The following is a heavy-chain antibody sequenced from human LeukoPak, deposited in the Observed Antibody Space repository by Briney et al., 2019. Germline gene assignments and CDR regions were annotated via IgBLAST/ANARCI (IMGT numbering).Heavy chain of an antibody. CDR3: ARAGEPYYYDSSTYPPTWYFDL. D-gene: IGHD3-22*01. J-gene: IGHJ2*01. CDR2: IYYSGST. CDR1: GGSISSYY. V-gene: IGHV4-59*01. Sequence: SETLSPTCTVSGGSISSYYWSWIRQPPGKGLEWIGYIYYSGSTKYNPSLKSRVTISVDTSKNQFSLKLSSVTAADTAVYYCARAGEPYYYDSSTYPPTWYFDLWGRGTLVTVSP.